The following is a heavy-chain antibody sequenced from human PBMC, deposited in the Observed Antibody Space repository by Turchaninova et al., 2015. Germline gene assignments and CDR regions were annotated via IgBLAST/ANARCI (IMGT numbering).Heavy chain of an antibody. J-gene: IGHJ3*02. Sequence: QVQLQESGPGLVQPSQTLSLTCTVSGGSISSGDYYWSWIRQPPGKGLEWIGYIYYSGNTYYNPSLKSRVTISVDTSKNQLSLKVSSVTAADTAVYYCARPHGGPYAFDIWGQGTMVTVSS. V-gene: IGHV4-30-4*08. CDR1: GGSISSGDYY. CDR2: IYYSGNT. D-gene: IGHD2-15*01. CDR3: ARPHGGPYAFDI.